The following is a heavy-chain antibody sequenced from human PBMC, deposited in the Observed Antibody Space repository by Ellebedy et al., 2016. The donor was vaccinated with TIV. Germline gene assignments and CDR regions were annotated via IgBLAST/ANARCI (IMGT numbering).Heavy chain of an antibody. D-gene: IGHD2-15*01. CDR2: MNPNSGNT. J-gene: IGHJ6*02. CDR3: ARVGEDIVVVGATTMDV. Sequence: ASVKVSXKASGYTFTSYDINWVRQATGQGLEWMGWMNPNSGNTGYAQKFQGRVTMTRNTSISTAYMELSSLRSEDTAVYYCARVGEDIVVVGATTMDVWGQGTTVTVSS. V-gene: IGHV1-8*01. CDR1: GYTFTSYD.